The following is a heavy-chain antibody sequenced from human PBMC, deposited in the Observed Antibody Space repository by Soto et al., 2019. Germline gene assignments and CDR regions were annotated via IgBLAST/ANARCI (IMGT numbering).Heavy chain of an antibody. CDR1: GFAFNTYS. V-gene: IGHV3-21*02. J-gene: IGHJ6*03. CDR3: VRDLGRYFRSGYMDL. D-gene: IGHD3-9*01. CDR2: ISENSTYI. Sequence: EVQLVESGGGLVKPGGSLRLSCTASGFAFNTYSMNWVRQAPGKGLEWVSCISENSTYIYYADSLRGRITISRDNAKHPLVLQMNSLRPDDTAVYYCVRDLGRYFRSGYMDLWGDGATVTVSS.